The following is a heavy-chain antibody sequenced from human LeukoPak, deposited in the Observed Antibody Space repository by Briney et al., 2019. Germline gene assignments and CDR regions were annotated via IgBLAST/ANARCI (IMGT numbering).Heavy chain of an antibody. Sequence: GGSLRLSCAASGFTFSSYAMSWVRQAPGKGLEWVSAISGSGGSTYYADSVKGRFTISRDNSKNTLYLQMNSLRAEDTAVYYCAKSRVTGTPYYYYYYYMDVWGKGTTVTVSS. D-gene: IGHD1-20*01. J-gene: IGHJ6*03. V-gene: IGHV3-23*01. CDR1: GFTFSSYA. CDR2: ISGSGGST. CDR3: AKSRVTGTPYYYYYYYMDV.